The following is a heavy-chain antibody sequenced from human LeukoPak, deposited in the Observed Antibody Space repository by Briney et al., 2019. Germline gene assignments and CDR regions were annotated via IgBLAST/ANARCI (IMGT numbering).Heavy chain of an antibody. V-gene: IGHV4-34*01. J-gene: IGHJ4*02. Sequence: SETLSLTCAVYGGSFSGYYWSWIRQPPGKGLEWIGEINYSGSTNYNPSLKSRVTISVDTSKNQFSLKLSSVTAADTAVYYCARSWYCSSTSCYAIDYWGQGTLVTVSS. D-gene: IGHD2-2*01. CDR1: GGSFSGYY. CDR3: ARSWYCSSTSCYAIDY. CDR2: INYSGST.